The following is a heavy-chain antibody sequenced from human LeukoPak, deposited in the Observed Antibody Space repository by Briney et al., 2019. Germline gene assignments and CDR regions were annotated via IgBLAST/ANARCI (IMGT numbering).Heavy chain of an antibody. J-gene: IGHJ5*02. CDR2: IKSKTDGGTT. D-gene: IGHD6-6*01. CDR3: TTDLGGQLVSA. Sequence: GGSLRLSCAASGSTFSSYSMNWVRQAPGKGLEWVGRIKSKTDGGTTDYAAPVKGRFTISRDDSKNTLYLQMNSLKTEDTAVYYCTTDLGGQLVSAWGQGTLVTVSS. V-gene: IGHV3-15*01. CDR1: GSTFSSYS.